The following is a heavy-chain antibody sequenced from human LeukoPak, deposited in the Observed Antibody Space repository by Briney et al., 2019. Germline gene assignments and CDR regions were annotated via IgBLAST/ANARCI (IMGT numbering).Heavy chain of an antibody. CDR1: GYTFTSYD. D-gene: IGHD2-2*01. CDR2: MNPNSGNT. V-gene: IGHV1-8*01. J-gene: IGHJ6*02. CDR3: ARDQVVPAALDYYYYYYGMDV. Sequence: ASVKVSCKASGYTFTSYDINWVRQATGQGLEWMGWMNPNSGNTGYAQKFQGRVTMTRNTSISTAYMELSSLRSEDTAVYYCARDQVVPAALDYYYYYYGMDVWGQGTTVTVSS.